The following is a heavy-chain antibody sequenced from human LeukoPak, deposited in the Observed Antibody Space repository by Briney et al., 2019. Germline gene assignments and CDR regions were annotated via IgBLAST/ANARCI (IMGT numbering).Heavy chain of an antibody. CDR1: GFTFSSYE. Sequence: GGSLRLSCAASGFTFSSYEMNWVRQAPGKGLEWVSYISSSGSTIYYADSVEGRFTISRDNAKNSLYLQMNSLRAEDTAVYYCARDQYYDSSGYYLNSGYWGQGTLVTVSS. CDR2: ISSSGSTI. V-gene: IGHV3-48*03. J-gene: IGHJ4*02. CDR3: ARDQYYDSSGYYLNSGY. D-gene: IGHD3-22*01.